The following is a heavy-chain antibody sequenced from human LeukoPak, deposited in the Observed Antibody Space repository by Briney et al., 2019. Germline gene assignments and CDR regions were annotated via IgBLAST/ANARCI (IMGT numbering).Heavy chain of an antibody. CDR1: GGSISSSSYY. CDR2: IYYSGDT. Sequence: PSETLSLTCTVSGGSISSSSYYWGWIRQPPGKGLEWIGSIYYSGDTYYNPSLKSRVTISVDTSKNHFALKLSSVTAADTAVYFCAGGLGYCNIVSCLNWFDPWGQGTLVTVSS. J-gene: IGHJ5*02. CDR3: AGGLGYCNIVSCLNWFDP. D-gene: IGHD2/OR15-2a*01. V-gene: IGHV4-39*02.